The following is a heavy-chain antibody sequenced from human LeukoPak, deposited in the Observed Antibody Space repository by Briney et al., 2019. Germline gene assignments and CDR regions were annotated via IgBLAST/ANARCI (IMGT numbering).Heavy chain of an antibody. CDR1: GYTFTSYG. Sequence: GASVKVSCKASGYTFTSYGISWVRQAPGQGLEWMGWISAYNGNTNYAQKFQGRVTMTRDTSISTAYMELSRLRSDDTAVYYCARGGVRGDFPYYYYYYYMDVWGKGTTVTVSS. D-gene: IGHD3-10*01. CDR2: ISAYNGNT. J-gene: IGHJ6*03. V-gene: IGHV1-18*01. CDR3: ARGGVRGDFPYYYYYYYMDV.